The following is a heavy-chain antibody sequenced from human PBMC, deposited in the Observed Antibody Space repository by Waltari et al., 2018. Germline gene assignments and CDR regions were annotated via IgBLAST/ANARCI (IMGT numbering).Heavy chain of an antibody. CDR3: AMGNSGYSTFQH. CDR2: ISYDGSDK. Sequence: QVHLVESGGGVVQPGKSLRLSCAASGFPFSSYGVHWVRQAPGKGLEWVAVISYDGSDKFYGDSVKGRFTISRDNSKNTLYLQMDSLRPEDTAVYYCAMGNSGYSTFQHWGQGTLVTVSS. D-gene: IGHD3-10*01. J-gene: IGHJ1*01. V-gene: IGHV3-30*03. CDR1: GFPFSSYG.